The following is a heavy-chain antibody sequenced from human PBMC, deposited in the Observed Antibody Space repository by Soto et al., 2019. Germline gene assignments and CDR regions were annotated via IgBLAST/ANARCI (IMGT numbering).Heavy chain of an antibody. CDR2: IYNSGST. D-gene: IGHD3-10*01. CDR1: GGSISSYY. CDR3: ARARITMVRAVIKYNMDV. J-gene: IGHJ6*02. V-gene: IGHV4-59*01. Sequence: SETLSLTCTVSGGSISSYYWSWIRRPPGKGLEWIGYIYNSGSTHSNPSLQSRVTISVDTSKTQFSLKLSSVTAADTGIYYCARARITMVRAVIKYNMDVWGQGTTVT.